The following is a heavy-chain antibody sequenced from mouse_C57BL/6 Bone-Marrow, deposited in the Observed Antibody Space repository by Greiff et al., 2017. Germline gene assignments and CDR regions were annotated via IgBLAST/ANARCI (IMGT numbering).Heavy chain of an antibody. D-gene: IGHD2-3*01. CDR1: GYTFTDYY. CDR3: ARKICDGYYRSRNYFDY. CDR2: INPNNGGT. Sequence: VQLQQSGPELVKPGASVKISCKASGYTFTDYYMNWVKQSHGKSLEWIGDINPNNGGTSYNQKFKGKATLTVDKSSSTAYMELRSLTSEDSAVYYCARKICDGYYRSRNYFDYWGQGTTLTVSS. J-gene: IGHJ2*01. V-gene: IGHV1-26*01.